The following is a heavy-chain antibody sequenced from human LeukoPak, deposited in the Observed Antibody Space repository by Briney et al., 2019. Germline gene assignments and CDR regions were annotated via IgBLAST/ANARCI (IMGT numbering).Heavy chain of an antibody. Sequence: PGGSLRLSCAASGFTFSSYAMSWVRQAPGKGLEWVSAISGSGGSTYYADSVKGRFTISRDNSKNTLYLQMNSLRAEDTAVYYCAKDPAYYYDSSGPPDYWGQGTLVTVSS. CDR2: ISGSGGST. J-gene: IGHJ4*02. CDR3: AKDPAYYYDSSGPPDY. D-gene: IGHD3-22*01. V-gene: IGHV3-23*01. CDR1: GFTFSSYA.